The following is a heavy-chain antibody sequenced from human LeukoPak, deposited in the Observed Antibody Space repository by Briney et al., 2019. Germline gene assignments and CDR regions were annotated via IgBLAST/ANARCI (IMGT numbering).Heavy chain of an antibody. CDR3: ARARGDL. CDR2: INHSGST. Sequence: SETLSLTCTVSGDSITSSSYYWGWIRQPPGKGLEWIGEINHSGSTNYNPSLKSRVTISVDTSKNQFSLKLSSVTAADTAVYYCARARGDLWGQGTLVTVSS. V-gene: IGHV4-39*07. CDR1: GDSITSSSYY. J-gene: IGHJ5*02.